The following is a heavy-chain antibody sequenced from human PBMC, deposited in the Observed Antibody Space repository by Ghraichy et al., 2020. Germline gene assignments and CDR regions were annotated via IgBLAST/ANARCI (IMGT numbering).Heavy chain of an antibody. CDR1: GDSISSSSYY. J-gene: IGHJ4*02. D-gene: IGHD6-19*01. CDR2: ISYTGRT. V-gene: IGHV4-39*01. CDR3: ARTYSSGWYYFDY. Sequence: SETLSLTCTVSGDSISSSSYYWGWIRQPPGQGLEWIGNISYTGRTYYSPSLKSRVTISIDVSKNQFSLKLRSVTAADTVVYYCARTYSSGWYYFDYWGQGTLVTVSS.